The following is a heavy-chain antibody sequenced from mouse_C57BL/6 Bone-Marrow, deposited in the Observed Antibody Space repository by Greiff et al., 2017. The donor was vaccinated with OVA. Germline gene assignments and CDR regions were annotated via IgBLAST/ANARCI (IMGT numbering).Heavy chain of an antibody. Sequence: EVQGVESGGGLVKPGGSLKLSCAASGFTFSSYAMSWVRQTPEKRLEWVATISDGGSYTYYPDNVKGRFTISRDNAKNNLYLQMSHLKSEDTAMYYCARETTVVATKYWYFDVWGTGTTVTVSS. CDR3: ARETTVVATKYWYFDV. J-gene: IGHJ1*03. V-gene: IGHV5-4*01. D-gene: IGHD1-1*01. CDR1: GFTFSSYA. CDR2: ISDGGSYT.